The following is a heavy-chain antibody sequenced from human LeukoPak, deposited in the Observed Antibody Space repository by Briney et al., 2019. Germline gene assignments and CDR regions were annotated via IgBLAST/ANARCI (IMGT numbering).Heavy chain of an antibody. CDR3: ARDSGAGSANIDY. J-gene: IGHJ4*02. CDR2: IYHSGST. V-gene: IGHV4-38-2*02. Sequence: SETLSLTCTVSGYSITSGSYWAWIRQPPGKGLEWIGSIYHSGSTYYNPSLKSRVTISVDTSKNQFSLKLSSVTAADTAVYYCARDSGAGSANIDYWGQGTLVTVSS. D-gene: IGHD1-26*01. CDR1: GYSITSGSY.